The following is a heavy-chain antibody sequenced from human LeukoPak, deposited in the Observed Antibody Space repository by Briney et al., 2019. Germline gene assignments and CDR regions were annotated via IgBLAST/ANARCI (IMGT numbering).Heavy chain of an antibody. V-gene: IGHV3-23*01. CDR2: ISGSGGST. CDR3: ARDPVAVAEGY. Sequence: GGSLRLSCAASGFTFSSYAMSWVRQAPGKGLEWVSAISGSGGSTYYADSVKGRVTISRDNSKNTLYLQMNSLRAEDTAVYYCARDPVAVAEGYWGQGTLVTVSS. D-gene: IGHD6-19*01. J-gene: IGHJ4*02. CDR1: GFTFSSYA.